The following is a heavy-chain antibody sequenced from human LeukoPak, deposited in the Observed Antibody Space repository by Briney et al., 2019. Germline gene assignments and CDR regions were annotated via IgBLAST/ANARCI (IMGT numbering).Heavy chain of an antibody. CDR1: GFTFTNYA. J-gene: IGHJ4*02. D-gene: IGHD4-17*01. V-gene: IGHV3-23*01. CDR2: INGTGAVT. CDR3: AKGQSDYGTGFDL. Sequence: PGGSLRLPCADSGFTFTNYATSWVRHAPGKGLESVSDINGTGAVTYYTDSARGRVTLSRDTSKNTLYLQKCTLRAEDTRICYCAKGQSDYGTGFDLWGRGTLVTVSS.